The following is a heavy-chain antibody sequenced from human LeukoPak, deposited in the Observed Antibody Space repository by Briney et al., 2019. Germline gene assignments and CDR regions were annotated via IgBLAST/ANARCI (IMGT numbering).Heavy chain of an antibody. Sequence: SVKVSCKASGGTFSSYAISWVRQAPGQGLEWMGGIIPIFGTANYAQKFQGRVTITADESTSTAYMELSSLRSEDTAVYYCAREYSSGWSDAFDIWGQGTMVTVS. CDR1: GGTFSSYA. CDR2: IIPIFGTA. CDR3: AREYSSGWSDAFDI. D-gene: IGHD6-19*01. J-gene: IGHJ3*02. V-gene: IGHV1-69*13.